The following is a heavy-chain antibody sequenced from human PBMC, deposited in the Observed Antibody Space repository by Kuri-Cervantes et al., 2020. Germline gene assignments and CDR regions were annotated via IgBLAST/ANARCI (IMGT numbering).Heavy chain of an antibody. Sequence: GGSLRLSCAASGFTFSSYGMHWVRQAPGKGLEWVAVISYDGSNKYYADSVKGRFTISRDNSKNTLYLQMNSLRAEDTAVYYCARRASSSDAFDIWGQGTMVTVSS. CDR3: ARRASSSDAFDI. CDR1: GFTFSSYG. V-gene: IGHV3-30*03. D-gene: IGHD6-6*01. J-gene: IGHJ3*02. CDR2: ISYDGSNK.